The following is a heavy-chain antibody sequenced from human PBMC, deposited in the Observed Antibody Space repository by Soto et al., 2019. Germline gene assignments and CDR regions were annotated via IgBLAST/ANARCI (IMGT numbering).Heavy chain of an antibody. CDR3: ARDRAVGATGGYNWFDP. CDR1: GGTFSSYA. V-gene: IGHV1-69*13. D-gene: IGHD1-26*01. J-gene: IGHJ5*02. Sequence: SVKVSCKASGGTFSSYAISWVRQAPGQGLEWMGGIIPIFGTANYAQKFQGRVTITADEPTSTAYMGLSSLRSGDTAVYYRARDRAVGATGGYNWFDPWGQGTLVTVSS. CDR2: IIPIFGTA.